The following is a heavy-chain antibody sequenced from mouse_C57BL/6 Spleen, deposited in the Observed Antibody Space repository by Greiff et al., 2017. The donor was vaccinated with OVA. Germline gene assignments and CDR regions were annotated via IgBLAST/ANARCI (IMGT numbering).Heavy chain of an antibody. CDR3: ARKKDFDY. CDR2: ISDGGSYT. J-gene: IGHJ2*01. CDR1: GFTFSSYA. V-gene: IGHV5-4*03. Sequence: EVMLVESGGGLVKPGGSLKLSCAASGFTFSSYAMSWVRQTPEKRLEWVATISDGGSYTYYPDNVKGRFTISRDNAKNNLYLQMSHLKSEDTAMYYCARKKDFDYWGQGTTLTVSS.